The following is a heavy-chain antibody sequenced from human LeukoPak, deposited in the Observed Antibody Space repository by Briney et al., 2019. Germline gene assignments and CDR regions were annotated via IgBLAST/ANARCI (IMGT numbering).Heavy chain of an antibody. V-gene: IGHV3-74*01. CDR2: INSDGSST. D-gene: IGHD5-18*01. CDR1: GFTFSSYW. J-gene: IGHJ6*03. CDR3: AKVLDTAEDYYYYMDV. Sequence: GGSLRLSCAASGFTFSSYWMHWVRQAPGKGLVWVSRINSDGSSTSYADSVQGRFTISRDNSKNTLYLQMNSLRAEDTAVYYCAKVLDTAEDYYYYMDVWGKGTTVTISS.